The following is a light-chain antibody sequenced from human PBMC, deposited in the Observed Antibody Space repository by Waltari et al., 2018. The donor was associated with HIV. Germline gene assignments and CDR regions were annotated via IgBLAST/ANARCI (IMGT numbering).Light chain of an antibody. Sequence: DIQMTQSPSTLSASVGDRVTITCRASQSISSWLAWYQQKPGKAPKVVIYKASILESGVPSRFSGSGSGTEFTLTISSLQPDDFATYHCQQYSNYPRTFGQGTKVEVK. CDR2: KAS. J-gene: IGKJ1*01. V-gene: IGKV1-5*03. CDR3: QQYSNYPRT. CDR1: QSISSW.